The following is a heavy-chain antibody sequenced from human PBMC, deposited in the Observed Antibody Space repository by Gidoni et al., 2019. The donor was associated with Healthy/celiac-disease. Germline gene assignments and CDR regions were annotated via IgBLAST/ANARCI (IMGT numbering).Heavy chain of an antibody. Sequence: QVQLVESGGGVVQPGRSLRLSCAASGFTFSSYAMHWVRQAQGKGLEWVAVISYDGSNKYYADSGKGRFTISRDNSKNTLYLQMNSLRAEDTAVYYCAREGKRGYSYGNFDYWGQGTLVTVSS. D-gene: IGHD5-18*01. CDR3: AREGKRGYSYGNFDY. CDR1: GFTFSSYA. V-gene: IGHV3-30-3*01. J-gene: IGHJ4*02. CDR2: ISYDGSNK.